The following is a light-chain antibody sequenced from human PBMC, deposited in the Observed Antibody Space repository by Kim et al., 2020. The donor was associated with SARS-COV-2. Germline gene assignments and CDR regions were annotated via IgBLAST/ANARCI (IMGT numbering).Light chain of an antibody. Sequence: QSALTQPASVSGSPGQSITISCTGTSSDVGGYNHVSWYQQHPGKAPKLMIYDVSYRPSGVSNRFSGSKSGNTASLTISGLQAEDEADYYCSSYTSSTTLVVFGGGTQLTVL. CDR1: SSDVGGYNH. CDR3: SSYTSSTTLVV. J-gene: IGLJ2*01. CDR2: DVS. V-gene: IGLV2-14*03.